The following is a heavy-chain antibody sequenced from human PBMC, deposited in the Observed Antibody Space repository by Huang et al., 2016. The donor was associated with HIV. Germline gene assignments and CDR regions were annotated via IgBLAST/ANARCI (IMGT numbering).Heavy chain of an antibody. CDR1: GGSITDSNDY. CDR3: ARHFGSWSGYFDS. V-gene: IGHV4-39*01. J-gene: IGHJ4*02. D-gene: IGHD3-10*01. Sequence: QLQLQESGPGLVRPSETLSLICTVSGGSITDSNDYWGWIRQPPGQGLEWIRRIYDSGATDYNPTLKIRFTMSVDTSKNRFALDIRSVAVADTAIYYCARHFGSWSGYFDSWGQGTLVPVSS. CDR2: IYDSGAT.